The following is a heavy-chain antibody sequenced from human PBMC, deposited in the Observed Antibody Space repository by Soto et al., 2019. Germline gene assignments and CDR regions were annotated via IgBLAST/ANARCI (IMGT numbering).Heavy chain of an antibody. D-gene: IGHD6-13*01. Sequence: QVQLVQSGGEVKKPGASVKVSCKAYGYTFTTYGISWVRQAPGQGLEWMGWIDTYTGNTIYAQRLQDRVTMTTATSTSTTYMELRSLRSDDTALYYCTRDPGIAAPGRGLGDYWGQGTLVTVSP. J-gene: IGHJ4*02. V-gene: IGHV1-18*01. CDR3: TRDPGIAAPGRGLGDY. CDR2: IDTYTGNT. CDR1: GYTFTTYG.